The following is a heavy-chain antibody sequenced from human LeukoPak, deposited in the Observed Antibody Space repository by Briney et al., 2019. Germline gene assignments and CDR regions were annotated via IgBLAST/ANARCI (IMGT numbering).Heavy chain of an antibody. Sequence: SETLSLTCTVSGGSISSYYWGWIRQPPGKGLEWIGYIYYSGSTNYNPSLKSRVTISVDTSKNQFSLKLSSVTAADTAVYYCARGGRRDGYNWGYWGQGTLVTVSS. J-gene: IGHJ4*02. D-gene: IGHD5-24*01. V-gene: IGHV4-59*12. CDR2: IYYSGST. CDR3: ARGGRRDGYNWGY. CDR1: GGSISSYY.